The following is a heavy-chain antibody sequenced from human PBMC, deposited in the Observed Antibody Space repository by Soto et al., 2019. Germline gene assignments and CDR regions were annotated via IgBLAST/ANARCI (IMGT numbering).Heavy chain of an antibody. CDR2: ISGSGSTI. D-gene: IGHD3-10*01. CDR3: ARVARNGDL. CDR1: GFTFSDYY. V-gene: IGHV3-11*01. Sequence: GGSLRLSCAASGFTFSDYYMSWMSQTPGKGLEWVSYISGSGSTIYYADSVKGRFTISRDNAKNSLYLQMNGLRVEDTAVYYCARVARNGDLWGQGTLVTVSS. J-gene: IGHJ4*02.